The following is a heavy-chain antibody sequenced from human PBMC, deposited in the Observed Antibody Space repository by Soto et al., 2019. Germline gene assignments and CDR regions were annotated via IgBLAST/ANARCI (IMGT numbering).Heavy chain of an antibody. CDR2: ISAYNGNT. Sequence: ASVKVSCKASGYTFTSYGISWVRQAPGQGLEWMGWISAYNGNTNYAQKLQGRVTMTTDTSTSTAYMELRSLRSDDTAVYYCAREMYYDFWSGYHGPLGMDVWGQGTTVTVSS. J-gene: IGHJ6*02. CDR1: GYTFTSYG. V-gene: IGHV1-18*04. CDR3: AREMYYDFWSGYHGPLGMDV. D-gene: IGHD3-3*01.